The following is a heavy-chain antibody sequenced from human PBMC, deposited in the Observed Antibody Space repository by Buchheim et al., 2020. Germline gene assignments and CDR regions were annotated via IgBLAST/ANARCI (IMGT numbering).Heavy chain of an antibody. CDR3: ARGNSGNYVDY. V-gene: IGHV3-48*04. D-gene: IGHD1-26*01. J-gene: IGHJ4*02. CDR1: GFTFNTYS. CDR2: ISSGSSII. Sequence: EVQLVGSGGGLVQPGGSLRLSCAASGFTFNTYSMNWVRQAPGKGLEWVSYISSGSSIIYYADSVKGRFTISRDNANNSLYLQMNSLRAEDTAVYYCARGNSGNYVDYWGQGTL.